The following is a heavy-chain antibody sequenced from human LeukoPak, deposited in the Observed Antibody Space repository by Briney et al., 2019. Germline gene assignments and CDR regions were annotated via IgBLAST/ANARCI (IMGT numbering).Heavy chain of an antibody. CDR3: ARSIRNWNYVPYFDY. D-gene: IGHD1-7*01. CDR1: GFTFSIYT. CDR2: TSFDGINE. J-gene: IGHJ4*02. V-gene: IGHV3-30*01. Sequence: GGSLRLSCAASGFTFSIYTMHWIRQAPGKGLEWVAVTSFDGINEYYADSEKGRFTISRDNSKNTLYLQMNSLKGEDTAVYYCARSIRNWNYVPYFDYWGQGTLVTVSS.